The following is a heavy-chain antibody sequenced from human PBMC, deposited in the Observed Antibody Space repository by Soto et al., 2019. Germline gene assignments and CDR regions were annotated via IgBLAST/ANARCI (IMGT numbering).Heavy chain of an antibody. J-gene: IGHJ6*03. CDR3: ARGRKYSSSFGPTSDYYYYMDV. CDR2: INPNSGGT. D-gene: IGHD6-6*01. V-gene: IGHV1-2*04. CDR1: GYTFTGYY. Sequence: ASVKVSCEASGYTFTGYYMHWVRQAPGQGLEWMGWINPNSGGTNYAQKFQGWVTMTRDTSISTAYMELSRLRSDDTAVYYCARGRKYSSSFGPTSDYYYYMDVWGKGTTVTVSS.